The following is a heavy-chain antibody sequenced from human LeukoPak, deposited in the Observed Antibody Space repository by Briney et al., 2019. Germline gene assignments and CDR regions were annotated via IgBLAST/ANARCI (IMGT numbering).Heavy chain of an antibody. J-gene: IGHJ3*02. CDR2: ISGSGGST. CDR3: AKDAYYYGSGGGAFDI. Sequence: PGGSLRLSCAASGFTFTNYAMSWVRQAPGKGLEWVSGISGSGGSTYYAASVKGRFTISRDNSKNTLFLQMNSLRAEDTAVYYCAKDAYYYGSGGGAFDIWGQGTMVTVFS. D-gene: IGHD3-10*01. CDR1: GFTFTNYA. V-gene: IGHV3-23*01.